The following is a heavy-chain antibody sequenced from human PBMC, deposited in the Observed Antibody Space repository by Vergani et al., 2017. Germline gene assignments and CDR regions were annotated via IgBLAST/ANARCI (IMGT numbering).Heavy chain of an antibody. Sequence: QVQLQQWGSGLFKPSETLSLTCAVYAGSFSGYYWGWIRQPPGKGLEWIGQINHSGSTNYNPSLKSRVTILLDTSKNQFSLKLTSVTAADTAVYYCARVVGGRKYFYYMDVWGKGTTVTVSS. CDR2: INHSGST. J-gene: IGHJ6*03. V-gene: IGHV4-34*01. CDR1: AGSFSGYY. CDR3: ARVVGGRKYFYYMDV. D-gene: IGHD1-26*01.